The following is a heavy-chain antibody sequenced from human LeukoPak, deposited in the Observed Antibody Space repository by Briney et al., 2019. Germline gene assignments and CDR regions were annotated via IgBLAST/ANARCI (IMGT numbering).Heavy chain of an antibody. CDR3: ATYCSGGSCYSDY. J-gene: IGHJ4*02. Sequence: SVMVSCKASGGTFSSYAISWVRQAPGQGLEWMGGIIPIFGTANYAQKFQGRVTITADESTSTAYMELSSLRSEDTAVYYCATYCSGGSCYSDYWGQGTLVTVSS. CDR2: IIPIFGTA. V-gene: IGHV1-69*13. CDR1: GGTFSSYA. D-gene: IGHD2-15*01.